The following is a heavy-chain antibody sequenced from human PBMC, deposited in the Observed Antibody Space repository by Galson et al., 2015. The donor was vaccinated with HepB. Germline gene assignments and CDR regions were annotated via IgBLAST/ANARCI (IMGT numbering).Heavy chain of an antibody. CDR1: GFTFSDYT. J-gene: IGHJ4*02. Sequence: SLRLSCAASGFTFSDYTMNWVRQSPGKEMEWVSSISGSSSYIYYADSVKGRFTISRDNAKNSLYLQMNSLRAEDTAVYFCARGGGSFDYWGQGILVTVSS. CDR2: ISGSSSYI. D-gene: IGHD6-25*01. V-gene: IGHV3-21*01. CDR3: ARGGGSFDY.